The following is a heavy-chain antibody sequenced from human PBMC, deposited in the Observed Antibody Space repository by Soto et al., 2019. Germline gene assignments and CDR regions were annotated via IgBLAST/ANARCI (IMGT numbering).Heavy chain of an antibody. Sequence: QVQLVQSGAEVKKPGSSVKVSCKASGGTFSSYAISWVRQAPGQGLEWMGGIIPIFGTANYAQKFQGRVTITADESTSKAYMGLSSLRSEDTAVYYCARHDYGDYVYAFDIWGQGTMVTVSS. V-gene: IGHV1-69*12. CDR3: ARHDYGDYVYAFDI. CDR1: GGTFSSYA. J-gene: IGHJ3*02. CDR2: IIPIFGTA. D-gene: IGHD4-17*01.